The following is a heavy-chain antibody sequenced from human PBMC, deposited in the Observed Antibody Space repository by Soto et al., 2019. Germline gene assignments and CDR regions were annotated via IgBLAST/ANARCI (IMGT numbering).Heavy chain of an antibody. CDR3: TTGQAVGGAVFYYYYYMDV. V-gene: IGHV3-15*01. J-gene: IGHJ6*03. CDR1: GFTFSNAW. Sequence: GGSLRLSCAASGFTFSNAWMSWVRQAPGKGLEWVGRIKSKTDGGTTDYAAPVKGRFTISRDDSKNTLYLQMNSLKTEDTAVYYCTTGQAVGGAVFYYYYYMDVWGKGTTVTVSS. CDR2: IKSKTDGGTT. D-gene: IGHD6-19*01.